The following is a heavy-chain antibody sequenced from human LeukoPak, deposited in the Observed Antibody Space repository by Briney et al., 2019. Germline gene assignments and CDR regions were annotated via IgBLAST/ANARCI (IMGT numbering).Heavy chain of an antibody. CDR3: ARGGVAAGENYFDY. D-gene: IGHD6-19*01. J-gene: IGHJ4*02. CDR2: IWYDGSNK. V-gene: IGHV3-33*01. Sequence: GGSLRLSCAASGFTFSSYGMHWVRQAPGKGLEWVAVIWYDGSNKYYADSVKGRFTISRDNSKNTLYLQMNSLRAEDTAVYYCARGGVAAGENYFDYWGQGTLVTVSS. CDR1: GFTFSSYG.